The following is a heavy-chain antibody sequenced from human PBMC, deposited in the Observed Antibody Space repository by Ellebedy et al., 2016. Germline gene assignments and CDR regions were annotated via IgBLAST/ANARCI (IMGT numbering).Heavy chain of an antibody. CDR3: ARDGAAPLFAFDI. D-gene: IGHD6-13*01. CDR2: INHSGST. J-gene: IGHJ3*02. Sequence: SETLSLTCAVYGGSFSGYYWSWIRQPPGKGLEWIGEINHSGSTNYNPSLKSRVTISVDTSKNQFSLKLSSVTAADTAVYYCARDGAAPLFAFDIWGQGTMVTVSS. V-gene: IGHV4-34*01. CDR1: GGSFSGYY.